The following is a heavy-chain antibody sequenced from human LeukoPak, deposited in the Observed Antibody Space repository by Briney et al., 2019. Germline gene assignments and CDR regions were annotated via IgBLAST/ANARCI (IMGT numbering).Heavy chain of an antibody. Sequence: GGSLRLSCAASGFTFSSYGMSWVRQAPGKGLEWVSAISGSGGSTYYADSVKGRFTISRDNSKNTLYLQMNSLRAEDTAVYYCAIGGVVTAPRSDYMDVWGKGTTVTISS. CDR3: AIGGVVTAPRSDYMDV. J-gene: IGHJ6*03. CDR2: ISGSGGST. D-gene: IGHD2-21*02. V-gene: IGHV3-23*01. CDR1: GFTFSSYG.